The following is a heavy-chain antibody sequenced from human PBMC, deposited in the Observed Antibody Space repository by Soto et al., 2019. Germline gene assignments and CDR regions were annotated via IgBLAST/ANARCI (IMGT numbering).Heavy chain of an antibody. Sequence: QVQLVQSGAEVKKPGSSVKVSCMASGGTFSSYAISWVRQAPGQGLEWMGGIIPIFGTRNYAQKFQGRVTITADESTSTAYMELSSLRSEDTAVYYCARDDFKSTIVRGVITRYGMDVWGQGTTVTVSS. J-gene: IGHJ6*02. CDR2: IIPIFGTR. CDR3: ARDDFKSTIVRGVITRYGMDV. V-gene: IGHV1-69*01. CDR1: GGTFSSYA. D-gene: IGHD3-10*01.